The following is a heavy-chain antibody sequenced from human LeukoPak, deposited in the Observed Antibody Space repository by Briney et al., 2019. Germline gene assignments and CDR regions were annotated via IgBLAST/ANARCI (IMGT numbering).Heavy chain of an antibody. J-gene: IGHJ4*02. CDR2: INPSGGST. CDR3: ASLGIAVAGSRPYYFDY. V-gene: IGHV1-46*01. Sequence: ASVKVSCKASGYTFTSYYMHWVRQAPGQGLEWMGIINPSGGSTSYAQKFQGRVTTTRDTSTSTVYMELSSLRSEDTAVYYCASLGIAVAGSRPYYFDYWGQGTLVTVSS. D-gene: IGHD6-19*01. CDR1: GYTFTSYY.